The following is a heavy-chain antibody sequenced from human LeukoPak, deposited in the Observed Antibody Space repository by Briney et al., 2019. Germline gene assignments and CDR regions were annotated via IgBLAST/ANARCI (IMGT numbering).Heavy chain of an antibody. J-gene: IGHJ4*02. CDR1: GYTFTSYA. V-gene: IGHV1-18*01. Sequence: GASVKVSCKASGYTFTSYAISWVRQAPGQGLEWMGWISAYNGNTNYAQKFQGRVTMTADTSTRTAYMELRSLRSDDTAVYYCARDRYSSSWYLSGYWGQGTLVTVSS. CDR2: ISAYNGNT. D-gene: IGHD6-13*01. CDR3: ARDRYSSSWYLSGY.